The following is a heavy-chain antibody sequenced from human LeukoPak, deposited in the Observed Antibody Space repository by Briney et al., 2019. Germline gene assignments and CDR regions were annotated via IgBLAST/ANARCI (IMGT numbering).Heavy chain of an antibody. CDR1: GFTFSSYW. J-gene: IGHJ6*03. CDR2: IKQDGSEK. Sequence: GGPLRLSCAASGFTFSSYWMSWVRQAPGKGLEWVANIKQDGSEKYYVDSVKGRFTISRGNAKNSLYLQMNSLRAEDTAVYYCARVSSVSRGPPIYMDVWGKGTTVTASS. CDR3: ARVSSVSRGPPIYMDV. V-gene: IGHV3-7*01. D-gene: IGHD2-2*01.